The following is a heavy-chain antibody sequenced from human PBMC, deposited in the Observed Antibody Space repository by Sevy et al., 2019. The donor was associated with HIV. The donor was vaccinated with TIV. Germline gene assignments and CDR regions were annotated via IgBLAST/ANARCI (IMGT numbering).Heavy chain of an antibody. J-gene: IGHJ4*02. V-gene: IGHV1-18*01. CDR3: ARVLDYGEFFDY. D-gene: IGHD4-17*01. CDR1: GYTFTSYG. CDR2: ISAYNGNT. Sequence: ASVKVSCKASGYTFTSYGISWVRQAPGQWLEWMGWISAYNGNTNYAQKLQGRVTMTTDTSTSTAYMELRSLRSDDTAVYYCARVLDYGEFFDYWGQGTLVTVSS.